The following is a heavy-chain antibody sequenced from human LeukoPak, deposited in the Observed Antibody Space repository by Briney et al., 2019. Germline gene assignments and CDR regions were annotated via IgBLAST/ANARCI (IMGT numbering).Heavy chain of an antibody. CDR1: GYPISSGYY. CDR2: IYHSGST. V-gene: IGHV4-38-2*02. D-gene: IGHD3-22*01. Sequence: PSETLSLTCTVSGYPISSGYYWGWIRQPPGKGLEWIGTIYHSGSTYYNPSLKSRVTISVDRSKNQFSLKLSSVTAADTAVYYCAREVELYDSSGYYYRNLDYWGQGTLVTVSS. CDR3: AREVELYDSSGYYYRNLDY. J-gene: IGHJ4*02.